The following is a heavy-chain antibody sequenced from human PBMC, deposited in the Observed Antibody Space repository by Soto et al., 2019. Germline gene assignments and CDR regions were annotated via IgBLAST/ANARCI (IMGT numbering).Heavy chain of an antibody. J-gene: IGHJ4*02. CDR2: TYYRSNWRH. Sequence: TLSLTCAISGDSVSSNTAAWNWIRSSPSRGLEWLGRTYYRSNWRHDYAVSVKSRITVNPDTSKHHFSLQLNSVTPDDTAVYYCARGVAGSGFDLWGQGTLVTVSS. CDR3: ARGVAGSGFDL. D-gene: IGHD6-19*01. V-gene: IGHV6-1*01. CDR1: GDSVSSNTAA.